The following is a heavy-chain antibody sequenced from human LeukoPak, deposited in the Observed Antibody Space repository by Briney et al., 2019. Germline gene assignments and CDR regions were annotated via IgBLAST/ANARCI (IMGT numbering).Heavy chain of an antibody. V-gene: IGHV4-30-2*01. D-gene: IGHD3-22*01. CDR1: GGSISSGGYS. J-gene: IGHJ4*02. CDR2: IYHSGST. Sequence: SQTLSLTCAVSGGSISSGGYSWSWIRQPPGKGLEWIGYIYHSGSTYYNPSLKSRVTISVDRSKNQFSLKLSSVTAAGTAVYYCAREDSSGYYFDYWGQGTLVTVAS. CDR3: AREDSSGYYFDY.